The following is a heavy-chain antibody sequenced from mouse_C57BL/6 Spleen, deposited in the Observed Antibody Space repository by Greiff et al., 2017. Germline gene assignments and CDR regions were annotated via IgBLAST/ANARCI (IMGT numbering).Heavy chain of an antibody. CDR2: IDPSDSYT. V-gene: IGHV1-59*01. J-gene: IGHJ2*01. Sequence: QVQLQQPGAELVRPGTSVKLSCKASGYTFTSYWMHWVKQRPGQGLEWIGVIDPSDSYTNYNQKFKGKATLTVDTSSSTAYMQLSSLTSEDAAVDYCARENYGSTLDYWGQGTTLTVSS. CDR3: ARENYGSTLDY. CDR1: GYTFTSYW. D-gene: IGHD1-1*01.